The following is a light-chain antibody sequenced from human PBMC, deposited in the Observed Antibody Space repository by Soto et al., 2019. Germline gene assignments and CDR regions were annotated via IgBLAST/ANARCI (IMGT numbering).Light chain of an antibody. CDR1: SSDVGSYNL. J-gene: IGLJ3*02. CDR2: EGS. V-gene: IGLV2-23*01. CDR3: CSYAGSWV. Sequence: QSALTQPASVSGSPGQSITSACTGTSSDVGSYNLVSWYQQHPGKAPKLMIYEGSKRPSGVSNRFSGSKSGNTASLTISGLHAEDEADYYCCSYAGSWVFGGGTKLTVL.